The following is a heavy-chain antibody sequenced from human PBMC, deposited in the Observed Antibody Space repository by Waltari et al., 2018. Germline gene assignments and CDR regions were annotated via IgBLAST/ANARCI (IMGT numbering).Heavy chain of an antibody. Sequence: VQLVQSGAEVKKPGASVRVSCKVSGHSLSDLSIHWVRQVPGEGLEWMGGFDPDDGERTYAQKFQGRVTLTRNTSISTAYMELSSLRSEDTAVYYCARGREWELLEYWGQGTLVTVSS. CDR3: ARGREWELLEY. J-gene: IGHJ4*02. D-gene: IGHD1-26*01. CDR1: GHSLSDLS. CDR2: FDPDDGER. V-gene: IGHV1-24*01.